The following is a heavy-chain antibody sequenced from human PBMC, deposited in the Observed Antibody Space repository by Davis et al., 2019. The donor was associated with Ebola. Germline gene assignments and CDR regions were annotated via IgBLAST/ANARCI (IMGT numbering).Heavy chain of an antibody. CDR3: AKEGGAAWGYYFDY. CDR1: GFTFSSYA. CDR2: ISYDGSNK. V-gene: IGHV3-30-3*01. D-gene: IGHD7-27*01. J-gene: IGHJ4*02. Sequence: PGGSLRLSCAASGFTFSSYAMHWVRQAPGKGLEWVAVISYDGSNKYYADSVKGRFTISRDNSKNTLYLQMNSLRAEDTAVYYCAKEGGAAWGYYFDYWGQGTLVTVSS.